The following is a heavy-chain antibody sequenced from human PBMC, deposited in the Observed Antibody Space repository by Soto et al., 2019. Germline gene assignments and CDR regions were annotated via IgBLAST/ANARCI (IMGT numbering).Heavy chain of an antibody. Sequence: PGGSLRLSCAASGFTFSSYAMSWVRQAPGKGLEWVSAISGSGGSTYYADSVKGRFTISRDNSKNTLYLQMNSLRAEDTAVYYCAKSRLRYFDRLLYPLTFDYWGQGTLVTVSS. CDR3: AKSRLRYFDRLLYPLTFDY. D-gene: IGHD3-9*01. V-gene: IGHV3-23*01. J-gene: IGHJ4*02. CDR1: GFTFSSYA. CDR2: ISGSGGST.